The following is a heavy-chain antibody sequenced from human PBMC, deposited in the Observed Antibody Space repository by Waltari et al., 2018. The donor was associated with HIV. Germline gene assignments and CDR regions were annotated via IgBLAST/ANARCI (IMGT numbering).Heavy chain of an antibody. D-gene: IGHD2-15*01. CDR2: ISSSGSAL. CDR1: GFTFSSYS. CDR3: ARDRQFAFDY. V-gene: IGHV3-48*01. Sequence: EVQLVESGGGLVQPGGSLRLSCAASGFTFSSYSVNWVRQAPGKGLDGVSYISSSGSALYYADSVKGRFSISRDNAKNSLYLQLNSLRGEDTAVYYCARDRQFAFDYWGQGTLVTVSS. J-gene: IGHJ4*02.